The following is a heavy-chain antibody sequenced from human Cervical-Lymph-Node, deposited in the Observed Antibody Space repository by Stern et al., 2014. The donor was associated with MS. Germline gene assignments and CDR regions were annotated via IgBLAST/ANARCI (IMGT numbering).Heavy chain of an antibody. CDR1: GYTFTTYP. J-gene: IGHJ4*02. Sequence: VQLVESGSELKKPGASVKVSCKASGYTFTTYPMSWVRQAPGQGLEWMGWITTNNGSQRYVQGFTGRFVFSLDTSVSTAYLQISNLKAEDAAVYYCGVGYSYALHYWGQGTLVTVSS. CDR2: ITTNNGSQ. D-gene: IGHD5-18*01. CDR3: GVGYSYALHY. V-gene: IGHV7-4-1*02.